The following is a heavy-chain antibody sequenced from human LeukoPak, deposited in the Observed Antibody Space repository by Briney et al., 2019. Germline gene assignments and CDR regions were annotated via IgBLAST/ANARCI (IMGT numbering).Heavy chain of an antibody. V-gene: IGHV4-59*01. Sequence: SETLSLTCTVSGGSISSYYWNWIRQPPGKGLEWIGDIHYSGSTNYNPSLKSRVTISVDTSKNQFSLKLSSVSAADTAVYYCARDPGDYGGHSRDWYFDLWGRGTLVTVSS. CDR3: ARDPGDYGGHSRDWYFDL. D-gene: IGHD4-23*01. J-gene: IGHJ2*01. CDR2: IHYSGST. CDR1: GGSISSYY.